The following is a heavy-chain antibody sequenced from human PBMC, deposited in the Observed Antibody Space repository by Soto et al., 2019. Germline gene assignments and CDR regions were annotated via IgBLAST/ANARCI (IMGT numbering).Heavy chain of an antibody. J-gene: IGHJ4*02. Sequence: PSETLSLTCTVSGGSVSSGSYYWSWIRQPPGKGLEWIGYIYYSGSTNYNPSLKSRVTISVDTSKNQFSLKLSSVTAADTAVYYCASYAKGYCSGGSCYGRNYFDYWGQGTLVTVSS. CDR1: GGSVSSGSYY. CDR2: IYYSGST. CDR3: ASYAKGYCSGGSCYGRNYFDY. V-gene: IGHV4-61*01. D-gene: IGHD2-15*01.